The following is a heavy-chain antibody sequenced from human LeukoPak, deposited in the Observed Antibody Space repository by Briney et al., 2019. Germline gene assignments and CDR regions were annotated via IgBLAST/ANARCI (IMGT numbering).Heavy chain of an antibody. CDR2: IKSKTDGGTT. CDR1: GFTFSNAW. J-gene: IGHJ6*03. V-gene: IGHV3-15*01. CDR3: TTGRKRNYYYYYMDV. Sequence: PGGSLRLSXAASGFTFSNAWMSWVRQAPGKGLEWLGRIKSKTDGGTTDYAAPVKGRFTISRDDSKNTLYLQMNSLKTEDTAVYYCTTGRKRNYYYYYMDVWGKGTTVTVSS.